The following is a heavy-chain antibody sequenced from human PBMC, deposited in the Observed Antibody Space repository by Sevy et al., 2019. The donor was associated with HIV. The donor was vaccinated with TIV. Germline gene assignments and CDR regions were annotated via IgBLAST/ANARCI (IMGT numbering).Heavy chain of an antibody. Sequence: SETLSLTCTVSGGSLSSGGYYWSWIRQHPGKGREWIGYIDYSASTQYNPSLKSLVTISIDTSQNHFSLKLISVTAAATAVYYCAGGSREQWLRAFDIWGQGTMVTVSS. D-gene: IGHD6-19*01. CDR3: AGGSREQWLRAFDI. J-gene: IGHJ3*02. CDR2: IDYSAST. CDR1: GGSLSSGGYY. V-gene: IGHV4-31*01.